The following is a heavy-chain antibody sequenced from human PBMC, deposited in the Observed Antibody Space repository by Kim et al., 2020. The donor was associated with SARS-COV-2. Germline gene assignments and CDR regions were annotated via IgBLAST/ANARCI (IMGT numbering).Heavy chain of an antibody. CDR2: LNPSTGDT. J-gene: IGHJ3*02. V-gene: IGHV1-46*01. Sequence: ASVKVSCKASGYIFTNYYIHWVRQAPGQGLEWVGILNPSTGDTNYAQRFQGRVTMTRDTSTSTAYMDLSSLRSDYTALYYCARGSGNYYRGFGDIWGQGTMVSVS. CDR3: ARGSGNYYRGFGDI. CDR1: GYIFTNYY. D-gene: IGHD3-10*01.